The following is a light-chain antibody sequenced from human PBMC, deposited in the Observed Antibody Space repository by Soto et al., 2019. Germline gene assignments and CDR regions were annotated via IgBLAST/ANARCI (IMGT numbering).Light chain of an antibody. CDR3: QQCYSTPST. Sequence: DIQSTMSPSWLTASVGDRVTITCRASQSISSYLNWYQQKPGKAPKLLIYAASSLQSGVPSRFSGSGSGTDFTLTISRLQPEDFATYYCQQCYSTPSTFGPGTKVDI. J-gene: IGKJ3*01. CDR2: AAS. CDR1: QSISSY. V-gene: IGKV1-39*01.